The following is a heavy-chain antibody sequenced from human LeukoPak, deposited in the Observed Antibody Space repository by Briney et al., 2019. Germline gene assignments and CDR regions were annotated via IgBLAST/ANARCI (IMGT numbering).Heavy chain of an antibody. CDR1: GGSISNDY. D-gene: IGHD1-26*01. V-gene: IGHV4-59*08. J-gene: IGHJ4*02. CDR3: TRGGELMNF. CDR2: IYYTGTT. Sequence: SETLSLTCTVSGGSISNDYWSWIRQPPGKGLECIGYIYYTGTTNYNSSLKSRVIISVDTSKNQFSLKLSSVTAADTAVYYCTRGGELMNFWGQGTLVTVSS.